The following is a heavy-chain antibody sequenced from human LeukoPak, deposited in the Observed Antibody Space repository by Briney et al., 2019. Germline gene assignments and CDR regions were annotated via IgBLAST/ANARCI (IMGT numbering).Heavy chain of an antibody. CDR1: GFTFSTYV. V-gene: IGHV3-30*18. CDR3: AKEYCSTTNCLGD. Sequence: PGGSLRLSCAASGFTFSTYVFLWVRQAPGKGLEWVAVISYDGSEKYYADSVKGRFTISRDNSKNTLYLQMTSLRAEDTAVYYCAKEYCSTTNCLGDWGLGTLVTVSS. J-gene: IGHJ4*02. D-gene: IGHD2-2*01. CDR2: ISYDGSEK.